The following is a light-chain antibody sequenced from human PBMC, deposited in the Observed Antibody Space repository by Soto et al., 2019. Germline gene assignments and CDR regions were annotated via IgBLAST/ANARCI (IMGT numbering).Light chain of an antibody. Sequence: DIQMTQSPSSLSASVGDRVTITCRASKSISSYLNWYQQKPGKAPKLLIYAASSLQSGVPSRFSGSGSGTDFTLTISSLQPEDFATYYCQHSYITPHTFGQGTRLEIK. J-gene: IGKJ5*01. CDR1: KSISSY. CDR3: QHSYITPHT. V-gene: IGKV1-39*01. CDR2: AAS.